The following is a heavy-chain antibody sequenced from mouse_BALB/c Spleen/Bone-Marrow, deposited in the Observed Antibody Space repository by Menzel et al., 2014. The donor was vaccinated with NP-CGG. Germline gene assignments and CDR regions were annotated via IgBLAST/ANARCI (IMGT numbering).Heavy chain of an antibody. Sequence: EVKVEESGGGLVQPGGSRKLSCAASGFTFSSFAMHWVRQAPEKGLEWVAYISSGSSTIYYADTVMGRFTISRDNPKNPLFLQMTSLRSEDTAMYYCARSGSSSGYFDYWGQGTTLTVSS. J-gene: IGHJ2*01. CDR1: GFTFSSFA. CDR3: ARSGSSSGYFDY. CDR2: ISSGSSTI. V-gene: IGHV5-17*02. D-gene: IGHD1-1*01.